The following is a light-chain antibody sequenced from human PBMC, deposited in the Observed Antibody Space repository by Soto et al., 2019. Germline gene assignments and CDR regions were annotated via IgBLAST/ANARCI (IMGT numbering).Light chain of an antibody. Sequence: DIVMTQSPDSLAVSLGERATINCKSSQSVLYSCNDQNYLAWYQQKPGQRPQRLIYWAYTRESGVPDRFSGSGSGTDFTLTISSLQAEDVAVYYCQQYYTTPLTFGGGTKVDIK. J-gene: IGKJ4*01. CDR2: WAY. CDR3: QQYYTTPLT. V-gene: IGKV4-1*01. CDR1: QSVLYSCNDQNY.